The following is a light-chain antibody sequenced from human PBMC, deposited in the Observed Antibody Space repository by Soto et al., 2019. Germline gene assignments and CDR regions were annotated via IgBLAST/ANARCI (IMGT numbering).Light chain of an antibody. CDR3: FSFTTTSTHV. J-gene: IGLJ1*01. CDR2: EAS. V-gene: IGLV2-18*02. CDR1: STDFVSYNR. Sequence: QSVLTQPPSVSGSPGQSVTISCTGTSTDFVSYNRVSWYQQPLGTAPKLIIYEASNRPSGVPDRFSGSKSGNTASLTISCLQAADEAGYFCFSFTTTSTHVFGTGTKLTVL.